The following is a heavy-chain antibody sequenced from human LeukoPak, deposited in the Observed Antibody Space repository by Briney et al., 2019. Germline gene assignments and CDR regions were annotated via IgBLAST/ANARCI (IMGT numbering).Heavy chain of an antibody. J-gene: IGHJ4*02. CDR3: ARPSGARYDILTETFDY. V-gene: IGHV4-30-4*08. Sequence: SETLSLTCTVSGGSISSGDYYWSWIRQPPGKGLEWIGYIYYSGSTYYNPSLKSRVTISVDTSKNQFSLKLSSVTAADTAVYYCARPSGARYDILTETFDYWGQGNLVTVSS. CDR1: GGSISSGDYY. CDR2: IYYSGST. D-gene: IGHD3-9*01.